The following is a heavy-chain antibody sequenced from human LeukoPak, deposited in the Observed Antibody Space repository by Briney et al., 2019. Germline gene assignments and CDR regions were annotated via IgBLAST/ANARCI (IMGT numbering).Heavy chain of an antibody. V-gene: IGHV4-59*01. Sequence: PSETLSLTCTVSGGSISSYYWSWIRQPPGKGLEWIGYIYYSGSTNYNPSLKSRVTISVDTSKNQFSLKLSSVTAADTAVYYCARTSGSTEHAFDIWGQGTMVTVSS. J-gene: IGHJ3*02. CDR1: GGSISSYY. CDR2: IYYSGST. CDR3: ARTSGSTEHAFDI. D-gene: IGHD5-12*01.